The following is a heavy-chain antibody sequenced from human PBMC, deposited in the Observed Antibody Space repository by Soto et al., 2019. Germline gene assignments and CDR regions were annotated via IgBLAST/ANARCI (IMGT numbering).Heavy chain of an antibody. V-gene: IGHV1-18*04. CDR1: GYTFTSYG. Sequence: ASVKVSCKASGYTFTSYGISWVRQAPGQGLEWMGWISAYNGNTNYAQKLQGRVTMTTDTSTSTAYMELRSLRSDDTAVYYCARVVIVGAYYYYYCMDVWGQGTTVTVSS. D-gene: IGHD1-26*01. CDR2: ISAYNGNT. CDR3: ARVVIVGAYYYYYCMDV. J-gene: IGHJ6*02.